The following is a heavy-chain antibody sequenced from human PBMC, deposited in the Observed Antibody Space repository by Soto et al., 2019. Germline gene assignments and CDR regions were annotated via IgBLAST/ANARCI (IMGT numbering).Heavy chain of an antibody. CDR3: ARVRGSGSSGDYYYGMDV. CDR1: GGTFSSYA. V-gene: IGHV1-69*13. J-gene: IGHJ6*02. Sequence: SVKVSCKASGGTFSSYAISWVRQAPGQGLEWMGGIIPIFGTANYAQKFQGRVTITADESTSKAYMELSSLRSEDTAVYYCARVRGSGSSGDYYYGMDVWGQGTTVTVSS. CDR2: IIPIFGTA. D-gene: IGHD3-10*01.